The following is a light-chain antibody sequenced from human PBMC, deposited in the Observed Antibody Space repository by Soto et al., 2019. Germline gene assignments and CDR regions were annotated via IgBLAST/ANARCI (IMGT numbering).Light chain of an antibody. CDR1: QSVTSY. CDR3: QQRSNWWT. V-gene: IGKV3-11*01. CDR2: DAS. Sequence: DIVLTQSPDTLSLSPGESATLSCRASQSVTSYLAWYQQRPGQAPRLLINDASRRATGIPDRFSGSGSGADFTLTISSLEPEDFAVYYCQQRSNWWTFGQGTKVDIK. J-gene: IGKJ1*01.